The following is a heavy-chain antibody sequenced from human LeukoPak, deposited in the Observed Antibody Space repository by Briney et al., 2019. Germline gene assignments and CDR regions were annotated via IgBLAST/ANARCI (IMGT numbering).Heavy chain of an antibody. CDR3: ARDAAAYVEGYMDV. J-gene: IGHJ6*03. Sequence: PGGSLRLSCAASGFTFTTYAMHWVRQAPGKGLEWVAVISYDGTNKYYADSVKGRFTISRDNSKDTFYLQVNSLRAEDTAIYYCARDAAAYVEGYMDVWGKGATVTVSS. V-gene: IGHV3-30-3*01. D-gene: IGHD4-17*01. CDR1: GFTFTTYA. CDR2: ISYDGTNK.